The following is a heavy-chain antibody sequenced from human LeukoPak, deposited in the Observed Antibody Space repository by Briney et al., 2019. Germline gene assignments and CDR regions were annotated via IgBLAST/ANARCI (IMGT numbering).Heavy chain of an antibody. V-gene: IGHV1-69*13. CDR2: IIPIFGTA. J-gene: IGHJ5*02. Sequence: GASVKVSCKASGGTFSSYAISWVRHAPGQGLEWMGGIIPIFGTANYAQKFQGRVTITADESTSTAYMELSSLRSEDTAVYYCARHCDSSFDPWGQGTLVTVSS. D-gene: IGHD2-21*02. CDR3: ARHCDSSFDP. CDR1: GGTFSSYA.